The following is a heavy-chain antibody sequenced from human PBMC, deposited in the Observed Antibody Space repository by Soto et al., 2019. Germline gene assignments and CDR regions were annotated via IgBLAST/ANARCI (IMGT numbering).Heavy chain of an antibody. CDR2: INSDGSSP. Sequence: EEQLVESGGGLVQPGGSLRLSCAASGFSFSSYWMHWVRQAPGKGLVWVSHINSDGSSPTYADSVKGRFTISRDNAKNTLYLQMTSLRAEDSAVYYCAREEGFGSGRYFDYWGLGTLVTVSS. J-gene: IGHJ4*02. CDR1: GFSFSSYW. CDR3: AREEGFGSGRYFDY. V-gene: IGHV3-74*01. D-gene: IGHD3-10*01.